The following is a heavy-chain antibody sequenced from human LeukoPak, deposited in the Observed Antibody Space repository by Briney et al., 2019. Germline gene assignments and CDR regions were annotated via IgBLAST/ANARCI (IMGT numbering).Heavy chain of an antibody. CDR2: ISYDGSNK. J-gene: IGHJ4*02. CDR1: GFTFSSYA. V-gene: IGHV3-30-3*01. Sequence: GGSLRLSCAASGFTFSSYAMHWARQAPGKGLEWVAVISYDGSNKYYADSVKGRFTISRDNSKNTLYLQMNSLRAEDTAVYYCARGGFGGYFYWGQGTLVTVSS. D-gene: IGHD3-22*01. CDR3: ARGGFGGYFY.